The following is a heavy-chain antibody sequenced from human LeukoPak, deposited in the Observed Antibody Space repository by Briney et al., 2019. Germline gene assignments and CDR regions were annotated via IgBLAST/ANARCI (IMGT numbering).Heavy chain of an antibody. V-gene: IGHV1-18*04. J-gene: IGHJ4*02. Sequence: GASVKVSCKASGFVFSSYGINWVRQAPGQRLEWVGWISGYTGRTKYLQKMRGRVTMTTDTSTNTAYMELRSLTSDDTAVYYCARGPGIDVAGVFDYWGQGSLVTVSS. CDR1: GFVFSSYG. D-gene: IGHD6-19*01. CDR2: ISGYTGRT. CDR3: ARGPGIDVAGVFDY.